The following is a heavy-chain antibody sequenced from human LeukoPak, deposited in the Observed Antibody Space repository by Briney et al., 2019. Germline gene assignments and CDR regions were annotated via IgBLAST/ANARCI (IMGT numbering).Heavy chain of an antibody. D-gene: IGHD3/OR15-3a*01. CDR3: AISSGLNWFDP. CDR1: GGFISSSTYY. Sequence: SETLSLTCTVSGGFISSSTYYWGWIRQPPGKGLEWIGSIYYSGSTYYNPSLKSRVTISVDTSENQFSLKLSSVTAADTAVYYCAISSGLNWFDPWGQGTLVTASS. V-gene: IGHV4-39*01. CDR2: IYYSGST. J-gene: IGHJ5*02.